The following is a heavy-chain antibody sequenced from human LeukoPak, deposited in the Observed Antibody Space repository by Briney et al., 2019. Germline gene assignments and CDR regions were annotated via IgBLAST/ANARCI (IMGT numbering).Heavy chain of an antibody. D-gene: IGHD3-22*01. CDR3: ARVRGPYYYDSSGYSDY. V-gene: IGHV3-74*01. CDR1: GFTFSSYW. Sequence: GGSLRLSCAASGFTFSSYWMHWVRQAPGKGLVWVSRINSDGSSTSYADSVKGRFTISRDNSKNTLYLQMGSLRAEDMAVYYCARVRGPYYYDSSGYSDYWGQGTLVTVSS. J-gene: IGHJ4*02. CDR2: INSDGSST.